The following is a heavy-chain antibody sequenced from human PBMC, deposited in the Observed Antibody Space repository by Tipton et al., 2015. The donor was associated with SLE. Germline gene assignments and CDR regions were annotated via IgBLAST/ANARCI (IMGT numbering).Heavy chain of an antibody. CDR3: ARHWGY. V-gene: IGHV4-34*01. J-gene: IGHJ4*02. D-gene: IGHD3-16*01. Sequence: TLSLTCAVYGGSLSDYYWSWVRQPPGKGLEWIAEINHSGGTNYNPSLRGRTTISIDTAENQFSLKLTSLTAADTAVYYCARHWGYWGQGTLVTVSS. CDR2: INHSGGT. CDR1: GGSLSDYY.